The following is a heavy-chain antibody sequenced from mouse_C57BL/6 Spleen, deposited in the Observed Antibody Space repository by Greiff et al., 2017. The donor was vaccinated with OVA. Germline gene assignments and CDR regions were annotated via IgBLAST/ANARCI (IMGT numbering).Heavy chain of an antibody. CDR3: ARGDGSFDY. D-gene: IGHD2-3*01. V-gene: IGHV1-82*01. J-gene: IGHJ2*01. Sequence: QVQLKESGPELVKPGASVKISCKASGYAFSSSWMNWVKQRPGKGLEWIGRLYPGDGDTNYNGKFKGKATLTADKSSSTAYMQLSSLTSEDSAVYFCARGDGSFDYWGQGTTLTVSS. CDR2: LYPGDGDT. CDR1: GYAFSSSW.